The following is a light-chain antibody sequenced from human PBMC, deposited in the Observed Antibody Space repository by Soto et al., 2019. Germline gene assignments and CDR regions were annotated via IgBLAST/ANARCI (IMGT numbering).Light chain of an antibody. CDR3: MQGTHWPIT. V-gene: IGKV2-30*02. CDR1: QSLVHSDGIAY. CDR2: KVS. Sequence: LMTQPPLSLSIIPGQPASISCRSNQSLVHSDGIAYFSWFQQRPGRSPRRLIYKVSNRDSGVPARFSGSGSGTDFALKISRVEAEDVGVYYCMQGTHWPITFGQGTRLEIK. J-gene: IGKJ5*01.